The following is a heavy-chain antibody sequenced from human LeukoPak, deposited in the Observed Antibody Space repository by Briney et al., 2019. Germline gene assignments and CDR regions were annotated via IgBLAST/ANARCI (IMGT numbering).Heavy chain of an antibody. CDR3: ARDGGGHTMVRGVIIVNYFDY. Sequence: GRSPRLSCAASGFTFSSYAMHWVRQAPGKGLEWVAVISYDGSNKYYADSVKGRFTISRDNSKNTLYLQMNSLRAEDTAVYYCARDGGGHTMVRGVIIVNYFDYWGQGTLVTVSS. D-gene: IGHD3-10*01. V-gene: IGHV3-30*04. CDR2: ISYDGSNK. J-gene: IGHJ4*02. CDR1: GFTFSSYA.